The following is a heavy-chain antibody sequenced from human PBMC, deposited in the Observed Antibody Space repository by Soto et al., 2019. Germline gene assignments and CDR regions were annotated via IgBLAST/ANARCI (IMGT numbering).Heavy chain of an antibody. CDR1: GFTFSSYA. D-gene: IGHD6-19*01. J-gene: IGHJ4*02. Sequence: GGSLRLSCAASGFTFSSYAMHWVRQAPGKGLEYVSAISSNGGSTYYANSVKGRFTISRDNSKNTLYLQMGSLRAEDMAVYYCARISSGWYGGYFDYWGQGTLVTVSS. CDR3: ARISSGWYGGYFDY. CDR2: ISSNGGST. V-gene: IGHV3-64*01.